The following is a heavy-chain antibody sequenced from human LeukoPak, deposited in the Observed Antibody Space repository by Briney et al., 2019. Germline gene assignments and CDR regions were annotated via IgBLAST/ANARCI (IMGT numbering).Heavy chain of an antibody. D-gene: IGHD1-26*01. CDR2: FFSSGYT. Sequence: GGSLRLSCAASGFTFKSHHMSWVRQAPGKGLEWVSVFFSSGYTNYADSVKGRFIISRDNSENTLSLQMNDLRVEDTAVYYCAAKGNGYSGSYVFAHWGQGILVTVSS. CDR3: AAKGNGYSGSYVFAH. CDR1: GFTFKSHH. V-gene: IGHV3-66*01. J-gene: IGHJ4*02.